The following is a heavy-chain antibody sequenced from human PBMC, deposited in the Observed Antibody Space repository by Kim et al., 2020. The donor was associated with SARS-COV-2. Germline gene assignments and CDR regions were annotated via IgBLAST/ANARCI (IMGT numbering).Heavy chain of an antibody. CDR3: ARGGAGRMVGYYYYGLDV. V-gene: IGHV4-34*01. CDR2: INHSGST. CDR1: GGSFSGYY. Sequence: SETLSLTCAVYGGSFSGYYWSWIRQPPGKGLEWIGEINHSGSTNYNPSLKSRVTISVDTPKNQFSLKLSSVTAADTAVYYCARGGAGRMVGYYYYGLDVWGQGTTVTVSS. D-gene: IGHD6-19*01. J-gene: IGHJ6*02.